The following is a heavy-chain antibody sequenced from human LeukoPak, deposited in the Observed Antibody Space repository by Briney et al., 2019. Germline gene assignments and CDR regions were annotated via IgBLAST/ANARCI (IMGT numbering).Heavy chain of an antibody. J-gene: IGHJ4*02. D-gene: IGHD3-10*01. Sequence: GASVKVSCKVSGYTLTELYMHWVRQAPGKGLEWMGGFDPEDGETIYAQKFQGRVTMTEDTSTDTAYMELSSLRSEDTAVYYCATDVTMVRGAPLDYWGQGTLVTVSS. CDR3: ATDVTMVRGAPLDY. CDR1: GYTLTELY. V-gene: IGHV1-24*01. CDR2: FDPEDGET.